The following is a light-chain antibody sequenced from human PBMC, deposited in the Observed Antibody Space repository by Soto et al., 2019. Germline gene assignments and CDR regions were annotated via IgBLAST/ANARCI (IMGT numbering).Light chain of an antibody. V-gene: IGLV1-44*01. J-gene: IGLJ1*01. CDR2: RNN. CDR1: TSNIGSNT. Sequence: QSVLTQPPSASGTPGQTVTISCSGSTSNIGSNTVNWYQQLPGRAPKLLIYRNNQRPSGVPDRFSGSKSGTSASLAISGLQSEDECDYYCAAWDDSLYGHYVFGTGTKSPS. CDR3: AAWDDSLYGHYV.